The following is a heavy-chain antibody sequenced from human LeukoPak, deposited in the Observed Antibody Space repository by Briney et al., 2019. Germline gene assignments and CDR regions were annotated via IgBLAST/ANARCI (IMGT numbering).Heavy chain of an antibody. D-gene: IGHD2-2*01. CDR2: IIPIFGTA. V-gene: IGHV1-69*13. CDR1: GGTFSSYA. CDR3: ARACSSISCYRLSNWFDP. J-gene: IGHJ5*02. Sequence: GASVKVSCKASGGTFSSYAISWVRQAPGQGLEWMGEIIPIFGTANYAQKFQGRVTITADESTSTAYMELSSLRSEDTAVYYCARACSSISCYRLSNWFDPWGQGTLVTVS.